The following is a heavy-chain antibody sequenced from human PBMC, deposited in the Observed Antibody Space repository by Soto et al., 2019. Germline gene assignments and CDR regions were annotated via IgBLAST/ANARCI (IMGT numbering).Heavy chain of an antibody. D-gene: IGHD3-22*01. CDR3: ARNYYDSRGYYYYYYYYGMDV. Sequence: SVKVSCKASGGTFSSYAISWVRQAPGQGLEWMGGIIPIFGTANYAQKFQGRVTITADESTSTAYMELSSLRSEDTAVYYCARNYYDSRGYYYYYYYYGMDVWGQGTTVTVAS. V-gene: IGHV1-69*13. J-gene: IGHJ6*02. CDR2: IIPIFGTA. CDR1: GGTFSSYA.